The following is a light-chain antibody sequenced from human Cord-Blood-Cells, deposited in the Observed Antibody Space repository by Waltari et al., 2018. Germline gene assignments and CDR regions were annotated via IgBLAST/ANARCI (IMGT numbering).Light chain of an antibody. V-gene: IGKV1-13*02. Sequence: AIQLTQSPSSLSASVGDRVTITCRASQGSSSALAWYQQKPGKAPKLLIYDASSLESGGPSRFSGSGSGTDFTLTISSLQPEDFATYYCQQFNSYPRTFGQGTKVEIK. J-gene: IGKJ1*01. CDR2: DAS. CDR3: QQFNSYPRT. CDR1: QGSSSA.